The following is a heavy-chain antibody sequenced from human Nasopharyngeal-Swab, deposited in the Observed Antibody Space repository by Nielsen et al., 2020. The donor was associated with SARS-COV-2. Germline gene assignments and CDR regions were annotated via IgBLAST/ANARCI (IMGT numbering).Heavy chain of an antibody. CDR1: GFTFSSYA. D-gene: IGHD1-26*01. CDR2: ISGSGGST. Sequence: ESLKISCAASGFTFSSYAMSWVRQAPGKGLEWVSAISGSGGSTYYADSVKGRFTISRDNSKTTLYLQMNSLRAEDTAVYYCAKGSLGIVGAMGRLDYWGQGTLVTVSS. V-gene: IGHV3-23*01. J-gene: IGHJ4*02. CDR3: AKGSLGIVGAMGRLDY.